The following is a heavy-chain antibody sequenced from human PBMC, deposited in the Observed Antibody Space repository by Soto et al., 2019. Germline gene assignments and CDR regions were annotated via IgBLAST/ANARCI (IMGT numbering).Heavy chain of an antibody. CDR2: IKQDGSEN. D-gene: IGHD2-21*01. CDR1: GFTFGSYW. Sequence: PGESLRHSCSASGFTFGSYWMSWVRQAPGKGLEWVATIKQDGSENYNVDSVKGRFTISRDNAENTVSLQMNSLRAEDTAVYYCARECSESSRDDHFVIWGQRATVT. CDR3: ARECSESSRDDHFVI. V-gene: IGHV3-7*03. J-gene: IGHJ6*01.